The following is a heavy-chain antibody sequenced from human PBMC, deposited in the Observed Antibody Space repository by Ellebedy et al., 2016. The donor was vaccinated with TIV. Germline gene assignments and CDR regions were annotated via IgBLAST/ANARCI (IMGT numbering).Heavy chain of an antibody. D-gene: IGHD3-10*01. J-gene: IGHJ5*02. V-gene: IGHV4-39*01. CDR2: IYYSGST. CDR3: ARWFGELLYVRWFDP. Sequence: SETLSLTCTVSGASISRSSSYWGWIRQPPGKGLEWIGSIYYSGSTDYNPSLKSRVTISADTSKNQISLRLSSVTAADTAVYYCARWFGELLYVRWFDPWGQGTLVTVSS. CDR1: GASISRSSSY.